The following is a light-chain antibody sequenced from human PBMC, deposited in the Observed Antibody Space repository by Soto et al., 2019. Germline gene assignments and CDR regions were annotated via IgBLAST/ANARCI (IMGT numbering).Light chain of an antibody. J-gene: IGKJ1*01. Sequence: EIQLTHSPSTLSASVGDRVTITCRASQSISSWLAWYQQKPGTAPKLLIYKASTLQTGVPSRFSGSGSGTEFTLTISSLQPDDFATYYCQQYNDNWTFGQGTKVDIK. V-gene: IGKV1-5*03. CDR1: QSISSW. CDR3: QQYNDNWT. CDR2: KAS.